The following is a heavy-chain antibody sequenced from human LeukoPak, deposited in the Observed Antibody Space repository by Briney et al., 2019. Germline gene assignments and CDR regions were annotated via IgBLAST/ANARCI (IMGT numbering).Heavy chain of an antibody. Sequence: ASVKVSCKVSGYTLSELSMHWVRQAPGKGLGCMGGFDPEDGETIYAQKFQGRVTMTEDTSTGTAYMELSSLRSEDTAVYYCATGFSYYYGSGSYIEHWGQGTLVTVSS. D-gene: IGHD3-10*01. CDR2: FDPEDGET. CDR1: GYTLSELS. J-gene: IGHJ1*01. CDR3: ATGFSYYYGSGSYIEH. V-gene: IGHV1-24*01.